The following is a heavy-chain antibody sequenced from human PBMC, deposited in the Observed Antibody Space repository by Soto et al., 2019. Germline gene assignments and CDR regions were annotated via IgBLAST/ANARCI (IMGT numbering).Heavy chain of an antibody. CDR2: ISAYNGNT. CDR3: ARMGPIVVVVAAFDY. Sequence: ASGEVSCKASGYTFTSYGISWVRQAPGQGLEWMGWISAYNGNTNYAQKLQGRVTMTTDTSTSTAYMELRSLRSDDTAVYSCARMGPIVVVVAAFDYWGQGTLVTVSS. V-gene: IGHV1-18*01. J-gene: IGHJ4*02. CDR1: GYTFTSYG. D-gene: IGHD2-15*01.